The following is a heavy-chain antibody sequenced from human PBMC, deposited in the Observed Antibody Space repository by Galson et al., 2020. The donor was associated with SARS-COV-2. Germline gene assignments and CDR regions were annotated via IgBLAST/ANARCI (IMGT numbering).Heavy chain of an antibody. V-gene: IGHV3-30*03. Sequence: YGDSVKGRFTISRDNSKNTLHLQMNSLRTEDTAIYFCARETGDYTSSWFDYWGQGTRVTVSS. CDR3: ARETGDYTSSWFDY. J-gene: IGHJ4*02. D-gene: IGHD6-13*01.